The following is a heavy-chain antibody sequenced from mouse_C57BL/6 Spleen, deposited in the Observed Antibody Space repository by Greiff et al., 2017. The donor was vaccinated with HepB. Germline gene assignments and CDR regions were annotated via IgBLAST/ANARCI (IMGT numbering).Heavy chain of an antibody. J-gene: IGHJ2*01. CDR3: ARHSNYPDY. D-gene: IGHD2-5*01. V-gene: IGHV5-6*02. CDR2: ISSGGSYT. Sequence: DVMLVESGGDLVKPGGSLKLSCAASGFTFSSYGMSWVRQTPDKRLEWVATISSGGSYTYYPDSVKGRFTISRDNAKNTLYLQMSSLKSEDTAMYYCARHSNYPDYWGQGTTLTVSS. CDR1: GFTFSSYG.